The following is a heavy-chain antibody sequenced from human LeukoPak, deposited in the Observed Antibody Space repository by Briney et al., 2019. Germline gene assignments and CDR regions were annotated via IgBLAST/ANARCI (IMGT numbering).Heavy chain of an antibody. CDR2: ISAYNGNT. D-gene: IGHD4-11*01. V-gene: IGHV1-18*01. J-gene: IGHJ5*02. Sequence: ASVKVSCKASGYTFTSYGISWVRQAPGQGLEWMGWISAYNGNTNHAQKLQGRVTMTTDTSTSTAYMELRSLRSDDTAVYYCARDGFDYSISNWFDPWGQGTLVTVSS. CDR1: GYTFTSYG. CDR3: ARDGFDYSISNWFDP.